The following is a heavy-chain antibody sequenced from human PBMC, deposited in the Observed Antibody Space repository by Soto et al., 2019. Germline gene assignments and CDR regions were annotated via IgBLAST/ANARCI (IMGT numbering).Heavy chain of an antibody. CDR2: IRSKAYGGTT. CDR3: TRDFCSNSSCYYF. V-gene: IGHV3-49*03. D-gene: IGHD2-2*01. CDR1: GFTFHDYG. Sequence: GGSLRLSCTASGFTFHDYGMNWLRQAPGKGLEWVGFIRSKAYGGTTEFAASVKGRFTISRDDSKSIAYLQMNSLKTEDTAMYYCTRDFCSNSSCYYFWGQGTPVTVSS. J-gene: IGHJ4*02.